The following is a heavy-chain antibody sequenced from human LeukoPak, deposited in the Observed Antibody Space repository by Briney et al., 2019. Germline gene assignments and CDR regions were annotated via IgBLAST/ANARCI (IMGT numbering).Heavy chain of an antibody. CDR1: GFTFSDYE. CDR2: ISISGTTI. CDR3: ARAKRNGFDI. Sequence: GGSLRLSCAASGFTFSDYEMNWVRQAPGKGLEWLSHISISGTTIHYADSVKGRFTISRDNAKNSVYLQMTSLRAEDTAVYYCARAKRNGFDIWGQGTMVTVSS. V-gene: IGHV3-48*03. J-gene: IGHJ3*02.